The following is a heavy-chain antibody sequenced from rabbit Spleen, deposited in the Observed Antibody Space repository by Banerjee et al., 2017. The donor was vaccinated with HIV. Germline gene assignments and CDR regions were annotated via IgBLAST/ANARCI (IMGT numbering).Heavy chain of an antibody. J-gene: IGHJ4*01. V-gene: IGHV1S45*01. CDR2: INAVTGKA. D-gene: IGHD1-1*01. Sequence: QEQLVESGGGLVQPEGSLKLSCTASGFSFSNKAVMCWVRQAPGKGLEWIACINAVTGKAVYATWAQGRYTFSKTSSTTVTLEMNSLTAADTSTYFCARYLTNVIGWIFGWWGPGTLVTVS. CDR1: GFSFSNKAV. CDR3: ARYLTNVIGWIFGW.